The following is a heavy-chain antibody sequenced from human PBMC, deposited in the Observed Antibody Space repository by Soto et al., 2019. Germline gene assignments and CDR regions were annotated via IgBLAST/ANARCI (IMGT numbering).Heavy chain of an antibody. D-gene: IGHD1-26*01. CDR1: GFTFSSYA. J-gene: IGHJ5*02. Sequence: GGSLRLSCAASGFTFSSYAMSWVRQAPGKGLEWVSAISGSGGSTYYADSVKGRFTISRDNSKNTLYLQMNSLRAEDTAVYYCEKDHSGSYYRWFDPWGQGTLVTVSS. CDR3: EKDHSGSYYRWFDP. CDR2: ISGSGGST. V-gene: IGHV3-23*01.